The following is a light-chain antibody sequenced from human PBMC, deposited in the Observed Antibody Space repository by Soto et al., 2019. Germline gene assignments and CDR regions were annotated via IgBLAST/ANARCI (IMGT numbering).Light chain of an antibody. Sequence: EIVLTQSPGTLSLSPGERSTVSCRASQSVSSSYLAWYQQKPGQAPRLLIYGASSRATGIPDRFSGSGSGTDFTLTISRLEPEDFAVYYCQQYGSSPPVTFGGGTKVDIK. J-gene: IGKJ4*01. CDR3: QQYGSSPPVT. CDR1: QSVSSSY. CDR2: GAS. V-gene: IGKV3-20*01.